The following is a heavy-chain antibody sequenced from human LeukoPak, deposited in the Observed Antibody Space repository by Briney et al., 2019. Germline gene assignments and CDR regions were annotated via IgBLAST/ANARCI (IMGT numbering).Heavy chain of an antibody. CDR3: AKLGSSYGMDV. CDR2: ISYDGSNK. J-gene: IGHJ6*02. CDR1: GFTFSSYA. V-gene: IGHV3-30-3*02. Sequence: GGSLRLSCAASGFTFSSYAMHWVRQAPGKGLEWVAVISYDGSNKYYADSVKGRFTISRDNSKNTLYLQMNSLRAEDTAVYYCAKLGSSYGMDVWGQGTTVTVSS.